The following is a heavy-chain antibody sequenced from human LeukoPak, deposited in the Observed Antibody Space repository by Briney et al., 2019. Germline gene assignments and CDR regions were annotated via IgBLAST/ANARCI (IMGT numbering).Heavy chain of an antibody. V-gene: IGHV1-69*06. D-gene: IGHD3-10*01. CDR3: AKVPMLRGFIFSEYYNYYMDV. CDR1: GGTFSSYA. J-gene: IGHJ6*03. CDR2: IIPIFGTA. Sequence: ASVKVSCKASGGTFSSYAVSWVRQAPGQGLEWMGGIIPIFGTANYAQKFQGRVTITADKSTSTAYMELSSLRSEDTAVYYCAKVPMLRGFIFSEYYNYYMDVWGKGTTVTISS.